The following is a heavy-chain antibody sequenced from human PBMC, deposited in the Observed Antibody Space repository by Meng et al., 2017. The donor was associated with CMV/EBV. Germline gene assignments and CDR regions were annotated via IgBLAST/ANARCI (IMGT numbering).Heavy chain of an antibody. CDR2: IRYDGSNK. J-gene: IGHJ6*02. V-gene: IGHV3-30*02. CDR3: AKDGVSTTSGYYGMDV. CDR1: GFTFSSYG. Sequence: GESLKISCAASGFTFSSYGMHWVRQAPGKGLEWVAFIRYDGSNKYYADSVKGRFTISRDNSKNTLYLQMNSLRAEDTAVYYRAKDGVSTTSGYYGMDVWGQGTTVTVSS. D-gene: IGHD2-2*01.